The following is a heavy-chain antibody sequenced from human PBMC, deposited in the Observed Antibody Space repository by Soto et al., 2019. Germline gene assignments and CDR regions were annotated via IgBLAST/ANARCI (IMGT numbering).Heavy chain of an antibody. J-gene: IGHJ4*02. CDR3: ARVERGITIFGVVIPPFDY. D-gene: IGHD3-3*01. CDR2: ISSSGSTI. CDR1: GFTFSDYY. Sequence: PGGSLRLSCAASGFTFSDYYMSWIRQAPGKGLEWVSYISSSGSTIYYADSVKGRFTISRDNAKNSLYLQMNSLGAEDTAVYYCARVERGITIFGVVIPPFDYWGQGPLVTVSS. V-gene: IGHV3-11*01.